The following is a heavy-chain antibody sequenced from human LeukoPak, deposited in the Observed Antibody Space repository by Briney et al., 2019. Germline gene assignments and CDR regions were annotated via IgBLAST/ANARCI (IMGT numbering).Heavy chain of an antibody. V-gene: IGHV3-30*18. J-gene: IGHJ6*02. D-gene: IGHD3-10*01. Sequence: GGSLRLSCAASGFTFSSYGMHWVRQAPGKGLEWVAVISYDGSNKYYADSVKGRFTISRDNSKNTLYLQMNSLRAEDTAVYYCAKDSVRGANINSHSYYYYGMDVWGQGTTVTVSS. CDR3: AKDSVRGANINSHSYYYYGMDV. CDR2: ISYDGSNK. CDR1: GFTFSSYG.